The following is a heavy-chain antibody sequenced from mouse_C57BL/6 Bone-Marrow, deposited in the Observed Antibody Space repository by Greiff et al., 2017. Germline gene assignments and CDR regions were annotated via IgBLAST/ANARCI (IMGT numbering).Heavy chain of an antibody. CDR2: IDPSDSYT. D-gene: IGHD1-1*01. CDR3: AREYYGSGYCYFDV. V-gene: IGHV1-59*01. CDR1: GYTFTSYW. Sequence: QVQLQQPGAELVRPGNSVKLSCKASGYTFTSYWTHWGKQRPGQGLEWIGVIDPSDSYTNYNPKFKGKATLTVDTSSSTAYMQLSSLTSEDSAVYYCAREYYGSGYCYFDVWGTGTTVTVSS. J-gene: IGHJ1*03.